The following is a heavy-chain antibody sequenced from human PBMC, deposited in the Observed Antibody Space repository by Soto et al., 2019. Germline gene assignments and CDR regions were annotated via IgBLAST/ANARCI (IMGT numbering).Heavy chain of an antibody. D-gene: IGHD3-3*01. CDR2: IYHSGST. CDR1: GYSISSGYY. CDR3: ARDSIPIYDFWSGYSSYYYGMDV. Sequence: SETLSLTCAVSGYSISSGYYWGWIRQPPGKGLEWIGSIYHSGSTYYNPSLKSRVTISVDTSKNQFSLKLSSVTAADTAVYYCARDSIPIYDFWSGYSSYYYGMDVWGQGTTVTVSS. J-gene: IGHJ6*02. V-gene: IGHV4-38-2*02.